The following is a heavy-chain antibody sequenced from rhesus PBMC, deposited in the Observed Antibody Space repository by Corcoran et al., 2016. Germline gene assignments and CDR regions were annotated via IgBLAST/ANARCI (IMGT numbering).Heavy chain of an antibody. D-gene: IGHD6-25*01. CDR3: AREKSGVIDY. Sequence: EVQLVESGGGLAKPGGSLRLSCAASGFSFSDYYMYWVRQAPGKGLECVSGISYTDGSTYYADYVKGRLTIYRENAKNTLYLQMDSLRAEDTAVYYCAREKSGVIDYWGQGVLVTVSS. CDR1: GFSFSDYY. J-gene: IGHJ4*01. CDR2: ISYTDGST. V-gene: IGHV3S18*01.